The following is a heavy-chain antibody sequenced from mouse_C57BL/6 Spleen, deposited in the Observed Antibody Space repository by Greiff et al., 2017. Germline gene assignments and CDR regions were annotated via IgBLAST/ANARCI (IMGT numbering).Heavy chain of an antibody. CDR1: GFSFNTYA. CDR3: VRQGGGVYFDY. CDR2: IRSKSNNYAT. Sequence: DAGGGLVQPKGSLKLSCAASGFSFNTYAMNWVRQAPGKGLEWVARIRSKSNNYATYYADSVKDRFTISRDDSESMLYLQMNNLKTEDTAMYYCVRQGGGVYFDYWGQGTTLTVSS. V-gene: IGHV10-1*01. J-gene: IGHJ2*01.